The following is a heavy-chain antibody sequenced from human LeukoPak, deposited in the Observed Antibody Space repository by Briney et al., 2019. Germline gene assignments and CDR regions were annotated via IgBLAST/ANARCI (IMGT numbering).Heavy chain of an antibody. D-gene: IGHD6-13*01. CDR1: GGSISSGSYY. Sequence: SETLSLTCTVSGGSISSGSYYWSWIRQPAGKGLEWIGRIYTSGSTSYNPSLKSRVTISVDTSKNQFSLKLSPVTAADTAVYYCARGTGYSSSWPIDYWGQGTLVTVSS. J-gene: IGHJ4*02. CDR3: ARGTGYSSSWPIDY. CDR2: IYTSGST. V-gene: IGHV4-61*02.